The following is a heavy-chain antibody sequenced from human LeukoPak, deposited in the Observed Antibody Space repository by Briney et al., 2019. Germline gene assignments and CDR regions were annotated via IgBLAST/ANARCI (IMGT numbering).Heavy chain of an antibody. CDR2: ISSSGSDI. V-gene: IGHV3-21*01. J-gene: IGHJ4*02. D-gene: IGHD3-22*01. CDR3: ARDPPQYYYDRNGYPADY. CDR1: GFTFSSYT. Sequence: GGSLRLSCAASGFTFSSYTMNWVRQAPGKGLEWVSSISSSGSDIYYADSVKGRFTISRDNAKNSLYLQMNSLRAEDTAVYYCARDPPQYYYDRNGYPADYWGQGTLVTVSS.